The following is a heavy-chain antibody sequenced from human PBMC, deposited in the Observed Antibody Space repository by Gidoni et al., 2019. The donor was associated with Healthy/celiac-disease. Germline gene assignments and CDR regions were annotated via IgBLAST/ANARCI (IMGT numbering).Heavy chain of an antibody. CDR1: GFTFSRYA. J-gene: IGHJ3*02. D-gene: IGHD6-6*01. Sequence: QLQQVDSGGGVVQPERSRRLSCAASGFTFSRYARHWGRQAPGEGQEWVAVIAYVGSNKYYAYSVRCRFTISRDNTKNTVYLHRNSLRAEGTAVDYCAKDPTYGSSSLGLDAFDIWGQGTMVTVSS. V-gene: IGHV3-30*18. CDR2: IAYVGSNK. CDR3: AKDPTYGSSSLGLDAFDI.